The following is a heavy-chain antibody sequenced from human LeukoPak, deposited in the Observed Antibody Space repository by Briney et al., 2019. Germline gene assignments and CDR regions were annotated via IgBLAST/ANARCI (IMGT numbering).Heavy chain of an antibody. V-gene: IGHV4-59*08. CDR2: SYYSGTT. D-gene: IGHD3-3*01. Sequence: SETLSLTCTVSGGSISTYYWSWIRQPPGKGLEWIGYSYYSGTTTPHPSLKSRVTISVDPSKNQFSLRLTSVTAADTAVYYCARHGWSGSFDYWGQGTLVTVSS. J-gene: IGHJ4*02. CDR1: GGSISTYY. CDR3: ARHGWSGSFDY.